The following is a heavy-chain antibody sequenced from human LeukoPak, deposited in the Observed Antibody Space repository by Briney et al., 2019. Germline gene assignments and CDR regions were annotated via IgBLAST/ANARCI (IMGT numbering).Heavy chain of an antibody. CDR2: IYTSGST. CDR1: GGSISSYY. CDR3: ARDLANYYGSPYYYYHMDV. Sequence: SETLSLTCTVSGGSISSYYWSWIRRPAGKGLEWIGRIYTSGSTNYNPSLKSRVTMSVDTSKNQFSLKLSSVTAADTAVYYCARDLANYYGSPYYYYHMDVWGKGTTVTVSS. D-gene: IGHD3-10*01. V-gene: IGHV4-4*07. J-gene: IGHJ6*03.